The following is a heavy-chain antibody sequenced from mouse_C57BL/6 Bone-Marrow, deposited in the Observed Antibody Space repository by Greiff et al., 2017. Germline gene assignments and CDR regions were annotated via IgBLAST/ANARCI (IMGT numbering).Heavy chain of an antibody. J-gene: IGHJ3*01. CDR2: INYDGSST. D-gene: IGHD1-3*01. CDR3: ARVNNDGAWFAY. V-gene: IGHV5-16*01. CDR1: GFTFSAYY. Sequence: EVMLVESEGGLVQPGSSMKLSCTASGFTFSAYYMAWVRQVPEKGLEWVANINYDGSSTYYLDSLKSRFLISRDNAKNILYLQMSSLNSEDTATYYGARVNNDGAWFAYWGQGTLVTVSA.